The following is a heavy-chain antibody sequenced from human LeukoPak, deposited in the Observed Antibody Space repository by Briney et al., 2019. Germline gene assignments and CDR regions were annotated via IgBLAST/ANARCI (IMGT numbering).Heavy chain of an antibody. CDR3: ARDGDSSGWYDY. V-gene: IGHV4-59*01. D-gene: IGHD6-19*01. CDR1: GGSISSYY. J-gene: IGHJ4*02. Sequence: SETLSLTCTVSGGSISSYYWSWIRQPPGKGLEWIGYIYYSRSTNYNPSLKSRVTISVDTSKNQFSLKLSSVTAADTAVYYCARDGDSSGWYDYWGQGTLVTVSS. CDR2: IYYSRST.